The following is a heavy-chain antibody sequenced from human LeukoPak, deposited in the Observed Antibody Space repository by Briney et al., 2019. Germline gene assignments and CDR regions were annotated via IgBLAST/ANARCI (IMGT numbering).Heavy chain of an antibody. CDR3: AKGESPQYMVRGVPYYYYVMDV. V-gene: IGHV3-23*01. CDR2: ISGNGVTR. Sequence: GGSLRLSCAASGFTFSSYAMNWVRQRPGKGLEWVSGISGNGVTRHYADSVKGRLTISRDNSKSTLYLQMSSLRAEDTAVYYCAKGESPQYMVRGVPYYYYVMDVWGQGTTVTVAS. J-gene: IGHJ6*02. CDR1: GFTFSSYA. D-gene: IGHD3-10*01.